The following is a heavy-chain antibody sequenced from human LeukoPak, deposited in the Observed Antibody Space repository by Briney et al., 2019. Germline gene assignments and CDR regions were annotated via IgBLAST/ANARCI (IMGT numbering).Heavy chain of an antibody. V-gene: IGHV3-23*01. CDR3: AKDLAVAGLDY. Sequence: GGSLRLSCAASGFTFSSYAMSWVRQTPGKGLVWVSAVSGSGGSTKYADSVKGRFTISRDNSKHTLYLQMNSLRAEDTAVYYCAKDLAVAGLDYWGQGTLVTVSS. D-gene: IGHD6-19*01. CDR2: VSGSGGST. J-gene: IGHJ4*02. CDR1: GFTFSSYA.